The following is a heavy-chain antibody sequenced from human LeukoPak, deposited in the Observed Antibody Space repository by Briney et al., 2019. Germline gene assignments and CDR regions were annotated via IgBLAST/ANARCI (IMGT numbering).Heavy chain of an antibody. Sequence: GGSLRLSCAASGFTFSSYAMHWVRQAPGKGLEWVAVISYDGSNKYYADSVKGRFTVSRDNAKNSLYLQMNSLRAEDTAVYYCVREERGYYRFFDYWGQGTLVTVSS. V-gene: IGHV3-30*04. D-gene: IGHD3-3*01. CDR1: GFTFSSYA. CDR3: VREERGYYRFFDY. J-gene: IGHJ4*02. CDR2: ISYDGSNK.